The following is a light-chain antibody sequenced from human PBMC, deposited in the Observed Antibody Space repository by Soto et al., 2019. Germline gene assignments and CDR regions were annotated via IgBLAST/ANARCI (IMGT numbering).Light chain of an antibody. CDR1: QSISGY. Sequence: IQMTQSPSSLSASVGDRVTITCRASQSISGYLNWYQQKPGKAPKLLIYAASSLQSGVPSRFSGSGSGTDFTLTISSLQPEDFATYYCQQSYSTPQTFGQGTKVDIK. CDR3: QQSYSTPQT. CDR2: AAS. V-gene: IGKV1-39*01. J-gene: IGKJ1*01.